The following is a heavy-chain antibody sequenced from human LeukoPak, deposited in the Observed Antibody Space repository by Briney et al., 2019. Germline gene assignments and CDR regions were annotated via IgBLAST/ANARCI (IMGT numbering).Heavy chain of an antibody. J-gene: IGHJ6*02. CDR1: GGSISSSSYY. CDR3: ARAYSSSSVGMDV. CDR2: IYYSGST. Sequence: PSETLSLTCTVSGGSISSSSYYWGWIRQPPGKGLEWIGSIYYSGSTYYNPSLKSRVTISVDTSKNQFSLKLSSVTAADTALYYCARAYSSSSVGMDVWGQGTTVTVSS. D-gene: IGHD6-6*01. V-gene: IGHV4-39*01.